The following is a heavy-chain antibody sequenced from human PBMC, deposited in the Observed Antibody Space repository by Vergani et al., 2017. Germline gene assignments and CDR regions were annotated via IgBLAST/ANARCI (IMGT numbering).Heavy chain of an antibody. CDR1: GGSISSGDYY. D-gene: IGHD6-19*01. CDR3: AIGGGYSSTGGFDY. Sequence: QVQLQESGPGLVKPSQTLSLTCTVSGGSISSGDYYWSWIRQPPGKGLEWIGYIYYSGSTYYNPPLKSRVTITVDTSKNQFSLKLSPVTAADAAVYYCAIGGGYSSTGGFDYWGQGTLVTVSS. V-gene: IGHV4-30-4*08. CDR2: IYYSGST. J-gene: IGHJ4*02.